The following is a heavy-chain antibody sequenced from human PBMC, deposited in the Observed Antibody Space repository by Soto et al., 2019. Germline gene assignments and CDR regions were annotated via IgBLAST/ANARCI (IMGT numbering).Heavy chain of an antibody. CDR3: ERGGVSTRTFDY. V-gene: IGHV5-51*01. Sequence: AGESLKISCKGSGYNFAGYWIAWVRQMPGKGLELMGIIYPSDSDTRYRPSFQGQVTISADKSISSAYLQWSSLRASDTAMYYCERGGVSTRTFDYWGQGTPVTVS. J-gene: IGHJ4*02. CDR2: IYPSDSDT. CDR1: GYNFAGYW. D-gene: IGHD1-1*01.